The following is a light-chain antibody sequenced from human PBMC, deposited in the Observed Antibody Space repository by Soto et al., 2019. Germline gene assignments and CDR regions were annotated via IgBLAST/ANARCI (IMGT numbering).Light chain of an antibody. CDR2: AVS. CDR1: SSDIGGYNY. CDR3: SSYTHGRKI. Sequence: QSALTQPPSASGSPGQSVTISCTGTSSDIGGYNYVYWYQQHPGKAPKLIIYAVSQRPSGVPGRFSASKSGNTASLTVSGVKADDEAYYYCSSYTHGRKIFGGGTKLTVL. J-gene: IGLJ2*01. V-gene: IGLV2-8*01.